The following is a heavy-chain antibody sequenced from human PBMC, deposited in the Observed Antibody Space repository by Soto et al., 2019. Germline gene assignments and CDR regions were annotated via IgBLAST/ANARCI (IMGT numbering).Heavy chain of an antibody. V-gene: IGHV1-69*01. D-gene: IGHD2-21*01. CDR3: AGERGDRPVDGSAAFEI. CDR1: GGTFTTTA. CDR2: IVPMFDTP. J-gene: IGHJ3*02. Sequence: QVQLVQSGAEVKMSGSSVKVSCKASGGTFTTTAFSWVRQAPGQGLEWVGGIVPMFDTPVYAQKFQDRVTIYADEYRDTVYMEFNSLTSDYAAVYFCAGERGDRPVDGSAAFEIWGQGTQVSVAS.